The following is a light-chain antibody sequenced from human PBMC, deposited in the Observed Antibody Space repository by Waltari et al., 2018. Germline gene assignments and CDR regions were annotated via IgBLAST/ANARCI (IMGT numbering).Light chain of an antibody. J-gene: IGKJ4*01. CDR3: QQRSNWPSLS. Sequence: EIVLTQSPATMSLYPGERATLSCRASQSVSSFLAWFQQKPGQAPRLLIFDASKRATDIPARFSATGSGTDFTLTISSLEPEDFAVYYCQQRSNWPSLSFGGGTKVEIK. CDR1: QSVSSF. V-gene: IGKV3-11*01. CDR2: DAS.